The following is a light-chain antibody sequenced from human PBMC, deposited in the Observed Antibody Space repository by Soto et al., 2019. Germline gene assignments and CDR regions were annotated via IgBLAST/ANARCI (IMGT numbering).Light chain of an antibody. J-gene: IGLJ1*01. V-gene: IGLV2-8*01. CDR3: SSYAGTNTDYV. Sequence: QSVLTQPPSAPGSSTQTDPLSCSRTHSRVGSYNYVSWYQQHPGKVPKLMIHEVSKRPSGVPDRFSGSKSGNTASLTVSGLQAEDEADYYCSSYAGTNTDYVFGTGTKVTVL. CDR2: EVS. CDR1: HSRVGSYNY.